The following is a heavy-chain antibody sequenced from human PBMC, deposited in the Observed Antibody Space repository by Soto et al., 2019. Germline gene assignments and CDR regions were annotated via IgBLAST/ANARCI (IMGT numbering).Heavy chain of an antibody. J-gene: IGHJ6*02. Sequence: QVQLVQSGAEVKKPGSSVKVSCKATGGTFSTYAISWVRQAPGQGLEWMGGVIPIFGTPKYAQKFQGRVTITADESTSTGYMERRSLRSEDTAVYYCARSQGGSSSLDIYYYYYYGMDVWGQGTTVTVSS. V-gene: IGHV1-69*01. D-gene: IGHD2-15*01. CDR3: ARSQGGSSSLDIYYYYYYGMDV. CDR1: GGTFSTYA. CDR2: VIPIFGTP.